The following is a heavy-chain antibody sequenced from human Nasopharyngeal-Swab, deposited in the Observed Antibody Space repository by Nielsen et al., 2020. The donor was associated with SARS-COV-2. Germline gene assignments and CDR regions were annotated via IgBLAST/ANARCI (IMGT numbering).Heavy chain of an antibody. CDR1: GFTFSYYD. CDR3: ARDGSHLWIGFDY. J-gene: IGHJ4*02. Sequence: GESLKISCAASGFTFSYYDMHWVRQAPGKGLEWVAVTSSDESHKYYASSVRDRFTISRDNAKNSLYLQMNSLRAEDTAVYYCARDGSHLWIGFDYWGQGTLVTVSS. V-gene: IGHV3-30-3*01. D-gene: IGHD3-10*01. CDR2: TSSDESHK.